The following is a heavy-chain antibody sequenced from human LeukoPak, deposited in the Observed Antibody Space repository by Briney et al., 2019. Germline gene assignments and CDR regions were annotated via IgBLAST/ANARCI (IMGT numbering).Heavy chain of an antibody. D-gene: IGHD2-8*01. CDR2: MSASGGST. Sequence: GGSLRLSCAASGFTFSSYAVSRVRQAPGKGVEWVSSMSASGGSTYSADSVKGRFTISRDNSKNTLYLQMNSLRAEDTALYYCAKDRSCTKDICHADFDYWGQGTLVTVSS. CDR3: AKDRSCTKDICHADFDY. CDR1: GFTFSSYA. V-gene: IGHV3-23*01. J-gene: IGHJ4*02.